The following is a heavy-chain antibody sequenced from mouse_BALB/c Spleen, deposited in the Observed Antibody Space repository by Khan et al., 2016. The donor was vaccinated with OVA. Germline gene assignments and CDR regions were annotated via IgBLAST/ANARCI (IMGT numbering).Heavy chain of an antibody. J-gene: IGHJ4*01. V-gene: IGHV3-2*02. CDR2: ISSSGST. D-gene: IGHD2-3*01. CDR1: GYSITSDYA. Sequence: EVQLVESGPGLVKPSQSLSLTCTVTGYSITSDYAWNWIRQFPGNKLEWMGYISSSGSTNYNPALKSRISITRDTSKNQFFLQLNSVTTEDTATYYCARDGSRYNYAMDYWGQGISVTVSS. CDR3: ARDGSRYNYAMDY.